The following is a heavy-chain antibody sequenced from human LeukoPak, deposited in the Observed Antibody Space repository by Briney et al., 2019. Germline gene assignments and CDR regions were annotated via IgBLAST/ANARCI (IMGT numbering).Heavy chain of an antibody. Sequence: SQTLSLTCAISGDSVSSNSAAWNWIRQSPSRGLEWLGRTYYRSKWYNDYAVSVKSRITINPDTSKSQFSLQLNSVTPEDTAVYYCARDQEYQLLDSYYYGMDVWGQGTTVTVSS. J-gene: IGHJ6*02. D-gene: IGHD2-2*01. CDR3: ARDQEYQLLDSYYYGMDV. CDR2: TYYRSKWYN. CDR1: GDSVSSNSAA. V-gene: IGHV6-1*01.